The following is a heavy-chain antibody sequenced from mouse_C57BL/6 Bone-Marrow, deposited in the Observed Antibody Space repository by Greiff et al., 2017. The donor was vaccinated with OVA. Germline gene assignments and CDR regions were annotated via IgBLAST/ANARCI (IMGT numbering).Heavy chain of an antibody. CDR1: GYTFTDYE. Sequence: QVQLQQPGAELVRPGASVTLSCKASGYTFTDYEMNWVKQTPVHGLEWIGAIDPETGGTAYNQKFKGKAILTADKSSSTADMELSSLTSEDSAVCYWTRGYSNYYAMDYWDQGTAVTVSS. CDR2: IDPETGGT. J-gene: IGHJ4*01. CDR3: TRGYSNYYAMDY. V-gene: IGHV1-15*01. D-gene: IGHD2-5*01.